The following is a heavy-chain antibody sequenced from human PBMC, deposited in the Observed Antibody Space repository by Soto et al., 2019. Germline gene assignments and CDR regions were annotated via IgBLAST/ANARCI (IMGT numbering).Heavy chain of an antibody. V-gene: IGHV3-74*01. Sequence: EVQLVESGGGLVQPGGSLRLPCAVSGFAFSSYWMHWVRQTPGKGLVWVSRINSDGTSTAYADSVKGRFTISRDNAKDTLYLEMNSLRAEDTAVYYCARDGWDLEWLLRVYSYMDVWGKGTTVTVSS. CDR3: ARDGWDLEWLLRVYSYMDV. J-gene: IGHJ6*03. CDR2: INSDGTST. D-gene: IGHD3-3*01. CDR1: GFAFSSYW.